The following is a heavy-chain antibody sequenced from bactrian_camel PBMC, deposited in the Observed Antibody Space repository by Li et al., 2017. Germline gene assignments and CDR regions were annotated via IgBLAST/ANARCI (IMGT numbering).Heavy chain of an antibody. CDR1: TNSGYY. CDR2: IDMDGPT. D-gene: IGHD1*01. V-gene: IGHV3S55*01. J-gene: IGHJ4*01. Sequence: HVQLVESGGGSVQAGGSLRLSCAYTNSGYYMGWFRQAPGKEREGVATIDMDGPTNYTESVKGRFIISKDDAKNTLSLQMNGLLPEDTAMYYCAARSWAWGANCDVLPVYYDHWGQGTQVTVS. CDR3: AARSWAWGANCDVLPVYYDH.